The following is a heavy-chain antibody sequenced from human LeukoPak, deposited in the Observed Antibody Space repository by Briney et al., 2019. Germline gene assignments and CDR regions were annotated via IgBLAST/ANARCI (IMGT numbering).Heavy chain of an antibody. CDR3: ARGLTLLGYCRGASCLMNY. CDR1: GFTLSSYW. J-gene: IGHJ4*02. CDR2: IDSDGTTI. V-gene: IGHV3-74*01. D-gene: IGHD2-15*01. Sequence: GGSLRLSCAVSGFTLSSYWMHWVRQAPGKGLVWVSRIDSDGTTIDYADSVKGRFTISRDNANNTLYLQMNSLRAEDAGVYYCARGLTLLGYCRGASCLMNYWGQGTLVTVSS.